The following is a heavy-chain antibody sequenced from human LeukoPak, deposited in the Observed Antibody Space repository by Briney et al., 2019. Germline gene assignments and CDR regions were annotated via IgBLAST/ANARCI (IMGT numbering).Heavy chain of an antibody. CDR1: GFTFSSYS. CDR3: ARGSDYYDSSGPFDI. V-gene: IGHV3-21*01. CDR2: ISSSSSSI. Sequence: GGSLRLSCAASGFTFSSYSMSWVRQAPGKGLEWVSSISSSSSSIYYADSVKGRFTISRDNSKNSLYLQMNSLRAEDTAVYYCARGSDYYDSSGPFDIWGQGTMVTVSS. D-gene: IGHD3-22*01. J-gene: IGHJ3*02.